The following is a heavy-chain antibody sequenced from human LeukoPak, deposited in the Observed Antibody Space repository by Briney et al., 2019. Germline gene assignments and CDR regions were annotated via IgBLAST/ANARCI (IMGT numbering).Heavy chain of an antibody. J-gene: IGHJ5*01. Sequence: PSETLSLTCTVSGGSISSYYWSWIRQPAGKGLEWIGRIYTSGSTNYNPSLKSRVTMSVDTSKNQFSLKLSSVTAADTAVYYCARGVRSSGWYNWFDSWGQGTLVTVSS. D-gene: IGHD6-19*01. V-gene: IGHV4-4*07. CDR1: GGSISSYY. CDR2: IYTSGST. CDR3: ARGVRSSGWYNWFDS.